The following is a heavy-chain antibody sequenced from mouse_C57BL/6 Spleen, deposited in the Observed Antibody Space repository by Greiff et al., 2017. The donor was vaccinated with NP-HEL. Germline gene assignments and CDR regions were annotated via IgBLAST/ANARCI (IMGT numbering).Heavy chain of an antibody. V-gene: IGHV1-54*01. J-gene: IGHJ4*01. D-gene: IGHD1-2*01. CDR2: INPGSGGT. CDR1: GYAFTNYL. CDR3: ARSRNGGAMDY. Sequence: QVQLKESGAELVRPGTSVKVSCKASGYAFTNYLIEWVKQRPGQGLEWIGVINPGSGGTNYNEKFKGKATLTADKSSSTAYMQLSSLTAEDSAVYFCARSRNGGAMDYWGQGTSVTVSS.